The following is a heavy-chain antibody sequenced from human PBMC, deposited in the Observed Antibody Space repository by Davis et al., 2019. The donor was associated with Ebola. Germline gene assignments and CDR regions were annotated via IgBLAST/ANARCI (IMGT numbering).Heavy chain of an antibody. D-gene: IGHD3-16*02. CDR2: INSDGSST. J-gene: IGHJ4*02. CDR1: GFTFSSYW. V-gene: IGHV3-74*01. CDR3: ARGYVWGSYRYLDY. Sequence: GESLKISCAASGFTFSSYWMHWVRQAPGKGLVWVSRINSDGSSTSYADSVKGRFTISRDNSKNTLYLQMNSLRAEDTAVYYCARGYVWGSYRYLDYWGQGTLVTVSS.